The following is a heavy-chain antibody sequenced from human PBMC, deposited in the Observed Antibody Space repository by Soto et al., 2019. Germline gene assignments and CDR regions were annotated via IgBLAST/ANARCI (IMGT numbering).Heavy chain of an antibody. CDR2: ISYDGTQK. CDR3: ARDGREAGTFDY. V-gene: IGHV3-30*14. J-gene: IGHJ4*01. Sequence: GGSLRLSCAASGFNFNTYSMQWVRQAPGKGLEWVAVISYDGTQKYYADSVKGRFTLSRDNSKNTLYVQMNSLRVEDTAVYYCARDGREAGTFDYWGHGTLVTVSS. D-gene: IGHD1-1*01. CDR1: GFNFNTYS.